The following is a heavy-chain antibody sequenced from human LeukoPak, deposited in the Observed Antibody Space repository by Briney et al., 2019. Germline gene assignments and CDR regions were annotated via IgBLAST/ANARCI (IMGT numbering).Heavy chain of an antibody. J-gene: IGHJ6*03. Sequence: GGSLRLSCAASGFTISSYWMHWVRPAPGKGLVWVSRVNSDGSSTTYADSVKGRLTVSRDNAKNTLYLQLNSLRAEDTAVYYCARARPGYYYMDVWGKGTTVTVSS. D-gene: IGHD3-10*01. CDR2: VNSDGSST. CDR3: ARARPGYYYMDV. CDR1: GFTISSYW. V-gene: IGHV3-74*01.